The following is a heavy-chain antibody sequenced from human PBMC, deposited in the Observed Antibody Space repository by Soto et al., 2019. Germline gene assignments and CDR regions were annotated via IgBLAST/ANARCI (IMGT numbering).Heavy chain of an antibody. CDR3: AGDRYFDAHSV. CDR2: ISAYNGNT. Sequence: GASVKVSCKASGYTFTSYGISWVRQAPGQGLEWMGWISAYNGNTNYAQKLQGRVTMTTDTSTSTVYMELSSLTSEDTAMYYCAGDRYFDAHSVWGQGTMVTVSS. V-gene: IGHV1-18*01. J-gene: IGHJ3*01. CDR1: GYTFTSYG. D-gene: IGHD3-9*01.